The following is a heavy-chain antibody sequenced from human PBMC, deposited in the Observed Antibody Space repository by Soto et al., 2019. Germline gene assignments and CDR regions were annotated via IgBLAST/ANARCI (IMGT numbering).Heavy chain of an antibody. J-gene: IGHJ5*02. D-gene: IGHD3-10*01. CDR3: AKNYYGSGKRPGGCDP. CDR2: ISGSGGST. V-gene: IGHV3-23*01. Sequence: GLSLRLSSAASGFTFSSYAMSCVLQAPGKGLEWVSAISGSGGSTYYADSVTGLFTISRYNSKNTLYLQVNGLRAEDTAVYYCAKNYYGSGKRPGGCDPWGQGTLVSVS. CDR1: GFTFSSYA.